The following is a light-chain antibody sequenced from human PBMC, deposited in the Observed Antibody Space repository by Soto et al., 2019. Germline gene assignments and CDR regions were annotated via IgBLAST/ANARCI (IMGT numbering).Light chain of an antibody. Sequence: EIVLPPSPATLSLSPGDRATLSCRASQSVSSYLAWYQQKPGQAPRLLIYDASNRATGIPARFSGSGSGTDFTLTISSLEPEDFAVYYCQQRSNWPPWTFGQGTKVDIK. CDR3: QQRSNWPPWT. J-gene: IGKJ1*01. CDR2: DAS. CDR1: QSVSSY. V-gene: IGKV3-11*01.